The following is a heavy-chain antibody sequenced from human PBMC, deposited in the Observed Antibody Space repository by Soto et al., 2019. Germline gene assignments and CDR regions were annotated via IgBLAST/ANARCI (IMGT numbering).Heavy chain of an antibody. J-gene: IGHJ4*02. V-gene: IGHV1-69*04. CDR1: GGTFSNYS. D-gene: IGHD1-26*01. Sequence: QVQLVQSGAEVKKPESSVTVSCKASGGTFSNYSITWVRQAPGQGLEWMGRFIPILGIANYAQKFQGRVTITADKSTSTASMELSSLRSEDTAVYYCARDGVTTSLLDNWGQGTLVTGSS. CDR2: FIPILGIA. CDR3: ARDGVTTSLLDN.